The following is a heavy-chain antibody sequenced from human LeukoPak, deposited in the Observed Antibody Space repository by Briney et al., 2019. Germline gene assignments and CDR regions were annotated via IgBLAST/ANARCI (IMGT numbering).Heavy chain of an antibody. CDR3: AAGKLEWFGELLPFDY. J-gene: IGHJ4*02. CDR1: GGSISSYY. CDR2: IYYSGST. D-gene: IGHD3-10*01. Sequence: SETLSLTCTVSGGSISSYYWSWIRQPPGKGLEWIGYIYYSGSTNYNPSLKSRVTISVDTSKNQFSLKLSSVTAADTAVYYCAAGKLEWFGELLPFDYWGQGTLVTVSS. V-gene: IGHV4-59*01.